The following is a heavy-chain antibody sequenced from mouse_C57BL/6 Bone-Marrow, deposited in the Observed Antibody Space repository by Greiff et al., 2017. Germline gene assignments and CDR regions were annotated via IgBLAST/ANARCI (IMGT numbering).Heavy chain of an antibody. Sequence: VNLVESGAELARPGASVKMSCKASGYTFTSYTMHWVKQRPGQGLEWIGYINPSSGYTKYNQKFKDKATLTADKSSSTAYMQLSSLTSEDSAVYYCARETVVYFDYWGQGTTLTVSS. V-gene: IGHV1-4*01. CDR1: GYTFTSYT. CDR3: ARETVVYFDY. J-gene: IGHJ2*01. D-gene: IGHD1-1*01. CDR2: INPSSGYT.